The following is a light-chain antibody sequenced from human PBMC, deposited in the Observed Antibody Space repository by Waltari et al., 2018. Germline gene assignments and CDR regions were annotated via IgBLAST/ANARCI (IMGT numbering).Light chain of an antibody. J-gene: IGKJ5*01. CDR1: QDIKKF. CDR2: DAS. CDR3: QQRSNWPRIS. Sequence: FVLTQSPDSLSLSAGERDTLSCRSSQDIKKFLAWYQQKPGQAPRLIIHDASTRSTGIPARFSGSGSGTDFTLTISSVEPEDFAVYYCQQRSNWPRISFGQGTRLELK. V-gene: IGKV3-11*01.